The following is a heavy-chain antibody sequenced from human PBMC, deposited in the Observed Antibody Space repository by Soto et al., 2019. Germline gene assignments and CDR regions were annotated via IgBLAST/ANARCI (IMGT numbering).Heavy chain of an antibody. D-gene: IGHD2-21*02. CDR2: IFYSGST. V-gene: IGHV4-59*02. Sequence: QVQLQESGPGLVRPSETLSLTCTVSGGSVNSYYWSWIRQTPGKGPEWIGYIFYSGSTNSNPSLKSRANMSVDMSKNQFSLRLSSLTAADTAVYYCARVFPSYCGGDCAYFDSWGQGILVTVSS. J-gene: IGHJ4*02. CDR3: ARVFPSYCGGDCAYFDS. CDR1: GGSVNSYY.